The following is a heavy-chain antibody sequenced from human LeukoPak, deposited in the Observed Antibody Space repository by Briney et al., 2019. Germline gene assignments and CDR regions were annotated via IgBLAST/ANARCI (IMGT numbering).Heavy chain of an antibody. CDR3: ARDIAVTGTGYYYGMDV. CDR2: IDTNDGTR. D-gene: IGHD6-19*01. V-gene: IGHV1-46*01. Sequence: ASVKVSCKASGYTLTRYYMHWVRQAPGQGLEWMGIIDTNDGTRSYAQKFQGRVTMTRDTSTSTVYMEVSSLRSEDTALYYCARDIAVTGTGYYYGMDVWGQGTTVTVSS. J-gene: IGHJ6*01. CDR1: GYTLTRYY.